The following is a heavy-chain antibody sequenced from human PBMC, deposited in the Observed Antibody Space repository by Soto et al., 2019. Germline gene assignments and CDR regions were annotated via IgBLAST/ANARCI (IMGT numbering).Heavy chain of an antibody. CDR2: IYSGGST. D-gene: IGHD3-10*01. J-gene: IGHJ4*02. Sequence: GGSLRLSCAASGFTFSNAWMSWVRQAPGKGLEWVSVIYSGGSTYYADSVKGRFTVSRHNSKNTLYLQMNSLRAEDTAVYYCARADYYGSGSSYWGQGTLVTVSS. CDR3: ARADYYGSGSSY. CDR1: GFTFSNAW. V-gene: IGHV3-53*04.